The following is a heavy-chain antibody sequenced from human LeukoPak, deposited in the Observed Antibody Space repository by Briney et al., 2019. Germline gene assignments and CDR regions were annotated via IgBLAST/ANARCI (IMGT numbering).Heavy chain of an antibody. CDR3: ARNGGGGRAFDI. CDR1: GGSISSHY. V-gene: IGHV4-4*09. D-gene: IGHD2-8*01. J-gene: IGHJ3*02. Sequence: SETLSLTCTVSGGSISSHYWSWIRQPPGKGLEWIGYIYTSGSTNYNPSLKSRVTISVDTSKNQCALKLSSVTAADTAVYYCARNGGGGRAFDIWGQGTMVTVSS. CDR2: IYTSGST.